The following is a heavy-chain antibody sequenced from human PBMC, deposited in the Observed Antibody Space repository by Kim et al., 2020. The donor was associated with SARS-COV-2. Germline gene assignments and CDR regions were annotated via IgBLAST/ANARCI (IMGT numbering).Heavy chain of an antibody. CDR3: ARGFRHRDGYNR. J-gene: IGHJ4*02. Sequence: GGSLRLSCVASGFPFSDYWMSWVRQAPGKGLEWVANIKEDGSEKNYVDSVKGRFTISRDNAKNSVFLQMNALRVEDTAVYYCARGFRHRDGYNRWGQGTLVAVSS. D-gene: IGHD5-12*01. V-gene: IGHV3-7*01. CDR2: IKEDGSEK. CDR1: GFPFSDYW.